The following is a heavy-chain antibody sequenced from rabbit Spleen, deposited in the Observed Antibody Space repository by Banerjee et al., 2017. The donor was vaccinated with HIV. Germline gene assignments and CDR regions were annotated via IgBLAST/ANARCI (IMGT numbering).Heavy chain of an antibody. J-gene: IGHJ4*01. V-gene: IGHV1S40*01. CDR2: IYTGSSGST. D-gene: IGHD4-1*01. CDR3: GRDYSSTWGNRDL. Sequence: QSLEESGGGLVQPEGSLTLTCTASGFSFSSNYYMCWVRQAPGKGLEWIACIYTGSSGSTYYASWAKGRFTISKTSSTTVTLQMTGLTAADTATYFCGRDYSSTWGNRDLWGPGTLVTVS. CDR1: GFSFSSNYY.